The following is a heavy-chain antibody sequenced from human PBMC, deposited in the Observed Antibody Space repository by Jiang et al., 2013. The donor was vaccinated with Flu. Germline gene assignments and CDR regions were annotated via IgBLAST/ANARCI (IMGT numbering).Heavy chain of an antibody. CDR2: ISSSGSTI. CDR3: ARVPYYYDSSGYYPRGY. V-gene: IGHV3-48*03. J-gene: IGHJ4*02. CDR1: GFTFSSYE. Sequence: LVESGGGLVQPGGSLRLSCAASGFTFSSYEMNWVRQAPGKGLEWVSYISSSGSTIYYADSVKGRFTISRDNAKNSLYLQMNSLRAEDTAVYYCARVPYYYDSSGYYPRGYWGQGTLVTVSS. D-gene: IGHD3-22*01.